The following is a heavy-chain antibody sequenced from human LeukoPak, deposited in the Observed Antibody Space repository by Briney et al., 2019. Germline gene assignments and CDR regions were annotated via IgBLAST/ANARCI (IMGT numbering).Heavy chain of an antibody. Sequence: SETLSLTCAVYGGSFSGYYWSWIRQPPGKGLEWIGEIYHSGSTNYNPSLKSRVTISVDTSKNQFFLKLSSVTAADTAVYYCARGYYYDSSGYYFPHDAFDISGQGTMVTVSS. CDR2: IYHSGST. CDR3: ARGYYYDSSGYYFPHDAFDI. J-gene: IGHJ3*02. CDR1: GGSFSGYY. V-gene: IGHV4-34*01. D-gene: IGHD3-22*01.